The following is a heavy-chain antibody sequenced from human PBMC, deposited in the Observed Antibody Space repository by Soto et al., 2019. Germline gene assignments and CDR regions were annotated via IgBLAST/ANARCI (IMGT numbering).Heavy chain of an antibody. V-gene: IGHV3-74*01. CDR1: GFTFSNYW. Sequence: GGSLRLSCAASGFTFSNYWMHWVRQAPGKGLVWISRINDQGGSPTYADSVKGRFTISRDNVKNTLYLQMSSLRAEDTAVYYCARTLAAAAYYYYYGMDVSGQVTTVTLSS. CDR3: ARTLAAAAYYYYYGMDV. CDR2: INDQGGSP. D-gene: IGHD6-13*01. J-gene: IGHJ6*02.